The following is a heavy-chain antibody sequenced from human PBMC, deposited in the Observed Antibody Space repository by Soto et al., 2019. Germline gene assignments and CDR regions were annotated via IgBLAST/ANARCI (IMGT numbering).Heavy chain of an antibody. Sequence: QVQLVESGGGVVQPGRSLRLSCGASGFTFSSYAMHWVRQAPGKGLEWVAVVSHDGKTEYHAASVKGRFTISRDTSANILSLQMNSLRDEDTAVYYCGREPYISGHYSGGCDVWGQGTMVTVSS. CDR2: VSHDGKTE. V-gene: IGHV3-30*04. D-gene: IGHD3-22*01. CDR3: GREPYISGHYSGGCDV. J-gene: IGHJ3*01. CDR1: GFTFSSYA.